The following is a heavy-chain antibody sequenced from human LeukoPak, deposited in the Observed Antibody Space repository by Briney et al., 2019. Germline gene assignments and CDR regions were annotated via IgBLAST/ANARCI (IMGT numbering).Heavy chain of an antibody. Sequence: PSETLSLTCSVSGDSLNTYYWNWIRQTPGKGLEWIGYIYYSGHTDYNPSLKSRVTISVDTSKNQYSLSLRSVTAADTAVYFCATYKENKVATRGLNSWGQGTLVTVSS. V-gene: IGHV4-59*08. J-gene: IGHJ4*02. CDR1: GDSLNTYY. D-gene: IGHD5-12*01. CDR2: IYYSGHT. CDR3: ATYKENKVATRGLNS.